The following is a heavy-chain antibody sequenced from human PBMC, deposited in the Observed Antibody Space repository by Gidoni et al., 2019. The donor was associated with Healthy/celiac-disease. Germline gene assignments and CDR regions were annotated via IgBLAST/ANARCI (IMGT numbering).Heavy chain of an antibody. CDR1: GYTFTSYG. J-gene: IGHJ3*02. V-gene: IGHV1-18*01. CDR2: ISAYNGNT. Sequence: QVQLVQSGAEVKKPGAAVKASCTASGYTFTSYGTSWVRQAPGKGLEWLGWISAYNGNTNYAQKLQGRVTMTTDTSTSTAYMELRSLRSDDTAVYYCARDRGTTKDAFDIWGQGTMVTVSS. CDR3: ARDRGTTKDAFDI. D-gene: IGHD4-17*01.